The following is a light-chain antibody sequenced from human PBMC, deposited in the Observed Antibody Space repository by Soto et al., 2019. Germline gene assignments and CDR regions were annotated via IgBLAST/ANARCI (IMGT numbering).Light chain of an antibody. V-gene: IGLV2-14*01. CDR2: EVS. J-gene: IGLJ1*01. Sequence: QSALTQPASVSGSPGQSITISCTGTSSDVGGYNYVSWYQQHAGKAPKLMIYEVSNRPSGVSNRFSGSKSGDTASLTISGPQAEDEADYYCSSYTSTNTLAVFGTGTKLTVL. CDR1: SSDVGGYNY. CDR3: SSYTSTNTLAV.